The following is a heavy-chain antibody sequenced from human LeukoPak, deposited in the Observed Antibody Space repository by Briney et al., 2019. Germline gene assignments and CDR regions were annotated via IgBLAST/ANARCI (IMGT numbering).Heavy chain of an antibody. D-gene: IGHD2-2*02. Sequence: ASVKVSCKASGYTFTSYGISWVRQAPGQGLEWMGWICAYNGNTNYAQKLQGRVTMTTDTSTSTAYMELRSLRSDDTAVYYCARVGGYCSSTSCYMFDPWGQGTLVTVSS. CDR2: ICAYNGNT. J-gene: IGHJ5*02. CDR3: ARVGGYCSSTSCYMFDP. V-gene: IGHV1-18*01. CDR1: GYTFTSYG.